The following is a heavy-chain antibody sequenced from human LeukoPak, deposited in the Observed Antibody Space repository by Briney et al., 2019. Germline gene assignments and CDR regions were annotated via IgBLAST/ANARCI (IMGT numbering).Heavy chain of an antibody. CDR1: GFIFSKYD. Sequence: GGSLRLSCAASGFIFSKYDMHWVRQVTGKGLEWVSGIDRDGVTYYSGSVKGRFTSSRENAKNSLDLQMNTLRAGDTGVYYCARENLEYGDYAIDYWGQGILVIASS. CDR2: IDRDGVT. V-gene: IGHV3-13*01. D-gene: IGHD4-17*01. J-gene: IGHJ4*02. CDR3: ARENLEYGDYAIDY.